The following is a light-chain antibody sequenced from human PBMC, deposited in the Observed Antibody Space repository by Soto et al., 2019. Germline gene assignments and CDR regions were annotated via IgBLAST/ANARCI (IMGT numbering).Light chain of an antibody. Sequence: SVLTQPPSASGSPGHSVTISCTGTSSDVGRYNYISWYQQRPGKAPKLIIYEVSKRPSGVPDRLSGFKYGNTASLTVSGLQAEDEADYYCSSYAGNSRYVFGTGTKVTVL. CDR3: SSYAGNSRYV. CDR2: EVS. V-gene: IGLV2-8*01. J-gene: IGLJ1*01. CDR1: SSDVGRYNY.